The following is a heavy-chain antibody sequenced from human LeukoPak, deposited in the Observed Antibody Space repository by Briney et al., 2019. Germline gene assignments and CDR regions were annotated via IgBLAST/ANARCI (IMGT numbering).Heavy chain of an antibody. CDR3: AKGVLWFGELPSAGFDY. CDR1: GFTFSSYG. Sequence: GGSLRLSCAASGFTFSSYGMHWVRQAPGKGLEWVAVISYDGSNKYYADSVKGRFTISRDNSKNTLYLQMNSLRAEDTAVYYCAKGVLWFGELPSAGFDYWGQGTLVTVSS. J-gene: IGHJ4*02. CDR2: ISYDGSNK. D-gene: IGHD3-10*01. V-gene: IGHV3-30*18.